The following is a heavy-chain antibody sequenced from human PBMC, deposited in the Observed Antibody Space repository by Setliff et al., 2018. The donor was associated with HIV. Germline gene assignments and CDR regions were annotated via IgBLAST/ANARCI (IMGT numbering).Heavy chain of an antibody. CDR3: ASQQGIPPAIVPFDI. Sequence: PSETLSLTCTVSGASISSSGYYWGWIRQPPGKGLEWIGTIYYSGSTYYNPSLKSRVTISVDTSKNQFSLKLSSVTAADTAVYYCASQQGIPPAIVPFDIWVQGTLVTVSS. CDR1: GASISSSGYY. J-gene: IGHJ3*02. CDR2: IYYSGST. V-gene: IGHV4-39*07. D-gene: IGHD2-2*01.